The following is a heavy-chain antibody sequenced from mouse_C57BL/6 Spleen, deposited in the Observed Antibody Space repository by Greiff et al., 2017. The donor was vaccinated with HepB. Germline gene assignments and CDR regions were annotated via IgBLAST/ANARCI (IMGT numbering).Heavy chain of an antibody. Sequence: EVMLVESGGGLVKPGGSLKLSCAASGFTFSSYAMSWVRQTPEKRLEWVATISDGGSYTYYPDNVKGRFTISRDNAKNNLYLQMSHLKSEDTAMYYCARDALTGSYFDYWGQGTTLTVSS. D-gene: IGHD4-1*01. J-gene: IGHJ2*01. CDR2: ISDGGSYT. V-gene: IGHV5-4*01. CDR1: GFTFSSYA. CDR3: ARDALTGSYFDY.